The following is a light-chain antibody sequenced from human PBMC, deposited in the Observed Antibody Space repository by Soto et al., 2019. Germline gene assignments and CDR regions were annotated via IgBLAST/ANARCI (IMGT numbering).Light chain of an antibody. CDR3: QQYGRSGT. V-gene: IGKV3-20*01. Sequence: DNALKHSPGTLSLSTGERATLSCRASQTVDSNFLAWYQQKPGQAPRLLIYDASNRATGIPARFSGSGSGTDFTLTISRLEPEDFAVYYCQQYGRSGTLGQGPMVDIK. J-gene: IGKJ1*01. CDR2: DAS. CDR1: QTVDSNF.